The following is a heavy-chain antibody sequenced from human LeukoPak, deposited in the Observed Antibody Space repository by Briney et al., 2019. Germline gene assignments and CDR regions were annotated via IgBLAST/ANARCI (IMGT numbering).Heavy chain of an antibody. J-gene: IGHJ4*02. V-gene: IGHV3-7*01. D-gene: IGHD3-9*01. CDR3: ARVRYFGFDY. Sequence: GGSLRLSCAASGLTFSSYAMNWVRQAPGKGLEWVANIKQDGSEKYYVDSVKGRFTVSRDNAKNSLYLQMNSLRAEDTAVYYCARVRYFGFDYWGQGTLVTVSS. CDR1: GLTFSSYA. CDR2: IKQDGSEK.